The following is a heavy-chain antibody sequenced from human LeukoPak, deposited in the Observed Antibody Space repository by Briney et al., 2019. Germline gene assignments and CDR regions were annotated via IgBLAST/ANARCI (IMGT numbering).Heavy chain of an antibody. CDR1: GFTFSSYE. CDR2: ISSSGSTI. Sequence: GGSLRLSCAASGFTFSSYEMNWVRQAPGKGLEWVSYISSSGSTIYYADSVKGRFTISRDNAKNSLYLQMNSLRAEDTAVYYCARVEAAAAFDYWGQGTLVTVSS. J-gene: IGHJ4*02. V-gene: IGHV3-48*03. CDR3: ARVEAAAAFDY. D-gene: IGHD6-13*01.